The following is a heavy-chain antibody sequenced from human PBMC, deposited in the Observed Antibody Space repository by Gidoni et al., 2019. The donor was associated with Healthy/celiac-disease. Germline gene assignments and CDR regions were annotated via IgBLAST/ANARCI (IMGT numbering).Heavy chain of an antibody. J-gene: IGHJ5*02. D-gene: IGHD6-19*01. CDR3: ARAGEQWLVGYNWFDP. Sequence: QVQLQEPGPGLVKPSQTLSLTCTVSGGSISSGSYYWSWIRQPAGKGLEWIGRIYTSGSTNYNPTLKSRVTISVDTSKNQFSLKLSSVTAADTAVYYCARAGEQWLVGYNWFDPWGQRTLVTVSS. V-gene: IGHV4-61*02. CDR1: GGSISSGSYY. CDR2: IYTSGST.